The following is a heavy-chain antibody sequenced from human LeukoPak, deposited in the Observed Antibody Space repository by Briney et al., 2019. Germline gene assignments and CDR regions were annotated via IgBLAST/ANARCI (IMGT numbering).Heavy chain of an antibody. CDR2: IYYSGST. CDR1: GGSTSSYY. CDR3: ARDWTGTNPGYFDY. V-gene: IGHV4-59*01. J-gene: IGHJ4*02. Sequence: PSETLSLTCTVSGGSTSSYYWSWIRQPPGKGLEWIGYIYYSGSTNYNPSLKSRVTISVDTSKNQFSLKLSSVTAADTAVYYCARDWTGTNPGYFDYWGQGTLVTVSS. D-gene: IGHD3/OR15-3a*01.